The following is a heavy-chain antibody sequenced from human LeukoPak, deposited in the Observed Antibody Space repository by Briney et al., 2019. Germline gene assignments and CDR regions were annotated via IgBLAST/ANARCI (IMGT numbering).Heavy chain of an antibody. Sequence: GGSLRLSCAASGFTFSSYEMNWVRQATGKGLEWVSYISSSGSTIYYADSVKGRFTISRDNAKDSLYLQMNSLRAEDTAVYYCARERSGSPYWGQGTLVTVSS. CDR1: GFTFSSYE. CDR3: ARERSGSPY. V-gene: IGHV3-48*03. CDR2: ISSSGSTI. J-gene: IGHJ4*02. D-gene: IGHD3-10*01.